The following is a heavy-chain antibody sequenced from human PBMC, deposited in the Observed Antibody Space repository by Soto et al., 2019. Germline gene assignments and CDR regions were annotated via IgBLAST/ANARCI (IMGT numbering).Heavy chain of an antibody. CDR3: AKDYQTNTIPPGYYGMYV. CDR1: GFTFSSYA. Sequence: GGSLRLSCAASGFTFSSYAMSWVRQAPGKGLEWVSAISGSGGSTYYADSVKGRFTISRDNSKNTLYLQMNSLRAEDTAVYYCAKDYQTNTIPPGYYGMYVWGQGTTVTVSS. CDR2: ISGSGGST. V-gene: IGHV3-23*01. D-gene: IGHD3-3*01. J-gene: IGHJ6*02.